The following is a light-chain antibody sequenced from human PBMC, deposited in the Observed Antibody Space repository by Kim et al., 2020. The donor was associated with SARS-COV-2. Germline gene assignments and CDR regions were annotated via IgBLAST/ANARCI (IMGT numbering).Light chain of an antibody. J-gene: IGLJ1*01. CDR3: CSYAGSSSYV. CDR2: EVS. V-gene: IGLV2-23*02. CDR1: SSDVGSYNL. Sequence: GQSITISCTGSSSDVGSYNLVSWYQQHPGKAPKLMIYEVSKRPSGVSNRFSGSKSGNTATLTISGLQAEDEADYYCCSYAGSSSYVFGTGTKVTVL.